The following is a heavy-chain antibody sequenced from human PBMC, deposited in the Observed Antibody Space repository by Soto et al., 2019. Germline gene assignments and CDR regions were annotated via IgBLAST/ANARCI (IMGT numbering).Heavy chain of an antibody. CDR1: GYTFSVYH. D-gene: IGHD1-7*01. Sequence: QVQLVQSGAEVKQPGASVKVSCKASGYTFSVYHLHWVRQAPGQGLEWMGWVYPSSGGTSYAQRFEGRATMTRDTSIKTAYMELSRLTSDDTAVYYCAKELQRGLDVWGQGTTVIVSS. CDR2: VYPSSGGT. V-gene: IGHV1-2*02. CDR3: AKELQRGLDV. J-gene: IGHJ6*02.